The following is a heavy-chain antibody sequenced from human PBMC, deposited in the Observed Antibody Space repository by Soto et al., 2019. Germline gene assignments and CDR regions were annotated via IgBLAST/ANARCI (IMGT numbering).Heavy chain of an antibody. J-gene: IGHJ6*02. V-gene: IGHV3-30*18. CDR1: GFTFGNYG. Sequence: QVQLVESGGGVVQPGRSLRLSCAASGFTFGNYGMHWVRQAPGKGLEWVAVISNDGSNTYYADSVKGRFNISRDNSKNTLFLHMNSLRSEDSAVYYCAKGGGYNFGTMRLYYFGMDVWGQGMTVTISS. CDR2: ISNDGSNT. D-gene: IGHD5-18*01. CDR3: AKGGGYNFGTMRLYYFGMDV.